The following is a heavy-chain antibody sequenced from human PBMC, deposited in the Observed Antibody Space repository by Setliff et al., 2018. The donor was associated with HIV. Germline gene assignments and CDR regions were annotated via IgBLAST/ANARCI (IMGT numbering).Heavy chain of an antibody. V-gene: IGHV4-31*03. CDR2: IYYSGST. CDR1: GASINRSRYY. J-gene: IGHJ4*02. D-gene: IGHD6-13*01. Sequence: PSETLSLTCTVSGASINRSRYYWSWIRQLPGKGLEWIGYIYYSGSTFYNPSLKSRATISIDTSKNQFFLKLKSVTVADTAVYYCAREPDKIAAADYWGQGTLVTVSS. CDR3: AREPDKIAAADY.